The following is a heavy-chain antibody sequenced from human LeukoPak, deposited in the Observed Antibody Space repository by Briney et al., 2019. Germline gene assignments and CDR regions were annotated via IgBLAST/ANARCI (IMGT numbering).Heavy chain of an antibody. D-gene: IGHD1-1*01. V-gene: IGHV3-74*01. Sequence: GGSLSLSCAASGFNSRNYWMHWVRQAPGKGLVWVSRINSDGSSTSYADSVKGRFTISRDNAENTLYLQINSLRAEDTAVYYCATDEAATGRLDYWGQGTLVTDSS. CDR2: INSDGSST. J-gene: IGHJ4*02. CDR3: ATDEAATGRLDY. CDR1: GFNSRNYW.